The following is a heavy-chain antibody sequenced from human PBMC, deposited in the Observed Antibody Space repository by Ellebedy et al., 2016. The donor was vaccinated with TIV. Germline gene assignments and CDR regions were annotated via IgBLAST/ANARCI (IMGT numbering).Heavy chain of an antibody. V-gene: IGHV4-59*12. Sequence: SETLSLXXTVSGGSISGYYWSWIRQPPEKGLERIGNIYHSGNTNYNASLKSRVTISVDTSKNQFSLKLRSVTAADTAVYYCARGTVALQPLKYFDSWGRGTLVIVSS. CDR2: IYHSGNT. D-gene: IGHD6-19*01. CDR1: GGSISGYY. J-gene: IGHJ4*02. CDR3: ARGTVALQPLKYFDS.